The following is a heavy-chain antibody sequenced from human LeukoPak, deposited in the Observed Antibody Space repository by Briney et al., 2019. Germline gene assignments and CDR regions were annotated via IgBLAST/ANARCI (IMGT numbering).Heavy chain of an antibody. Sequence: SETPSLTCTVSGGSISGYYWSWIRQPPGKGLEWIGYIYYSGSTNYNPSLKSRVTISVDTSNNHFSLKLTSVTAADTAVYYCARTPWYSSGWYGSDLWGQGTLVTVSS. CDR3: ARTPWYSSGWYGSDL. D-gene: IGHD6-19*01. CDR1: GGSISGYY. V-gene: IGHV4-59*08. J-gene: IGHJ5*02. CDR2: IYYSGST.